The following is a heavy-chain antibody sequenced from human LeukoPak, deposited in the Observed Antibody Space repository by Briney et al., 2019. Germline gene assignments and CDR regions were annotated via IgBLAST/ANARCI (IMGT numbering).Heavy chain of an antibody. CDR3: ATHLTRANKWLYP. CDR1: GVTFTVVF. J-gene: IGHJ5*02. V-gene: IGHV1-2*02. CDR2: INPKTGVT. Sequence: SVNVSCTASGVTFTVVFTRMGPQAPGQGLEWMGWINPKTGVTNYEQKFQGRVIMTRDTSISTVYMDVVRERRDHTDVYYCATHLTRANKWLYPWGQGTLVTVSS.